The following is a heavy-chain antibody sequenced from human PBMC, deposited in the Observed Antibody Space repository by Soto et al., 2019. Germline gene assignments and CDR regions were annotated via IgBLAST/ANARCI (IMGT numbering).Heavy chain of an antibody. CDR3: ARDSTGRYGFDF. J-gene: IGHJ4*02. Sequence: QITLKESGPTLVKPTQTLTLTCTFSGFSLSTSGVGVGWIRQPPGKALEWLALIYWDDDKRYSTSLKRRLTVTKDNSKNQVVLTMTNVDTVDKATYYCARDSTGRYGFDFWGQGNLVTVSS. CDR1: GFSLSTSGVG. V-gene: IGHV2-5*02. CDR2: IYWDDDK. D-gene: IGHD6-19*01.